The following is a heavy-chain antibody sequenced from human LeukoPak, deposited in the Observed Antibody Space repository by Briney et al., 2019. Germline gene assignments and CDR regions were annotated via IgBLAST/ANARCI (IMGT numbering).Heavy chain of an antibody. CDR3: ARAFSSCSSTSCHWFDP. CDR2: IIPIFGTA. J-gene: IGHJ5*02. D-gene: IGHD2-2*01. V-gene: IGHV1-69*05. CDR1: GGTFSSYA. Sequence: SVKVSCKASGGTFSSYAISWLRQAPGQGLEWMGRIIPIFGTANYAQKFQGRVTITTDESTSTAYMELSSLRSEDTAVYYCARAFSSCSSTSCHWFDPWGQGTLVTVSS.